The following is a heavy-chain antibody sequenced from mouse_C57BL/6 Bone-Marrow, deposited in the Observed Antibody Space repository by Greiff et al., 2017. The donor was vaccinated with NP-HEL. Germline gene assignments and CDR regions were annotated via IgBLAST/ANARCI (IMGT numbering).Heavy chain of an antibody. Sequence: VKLQQPGAELVKPGASVKLSCKASGYTFTSYWMQWVKQRPGQGLEWIGEIDPSDSYTNYNQQFKGKATLTVDTSSSTAYMQLSSLTSEDSAIYYRASPTGTDWYFDVWGTGTTVTVSS. J-gene: IGHJ1*03. D-gene: IGHD4-1*02. V-gene: IGHV1-50*01. CDR3: ASPTGTDWYFDV. CDR2: IDPSDSYT. CDR1: GYTFTSYW.